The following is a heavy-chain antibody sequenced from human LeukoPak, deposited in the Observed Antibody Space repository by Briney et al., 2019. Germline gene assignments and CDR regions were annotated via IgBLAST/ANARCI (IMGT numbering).Heavy chain of an antibody. J-gene: IGHJ5*02. Sequence: PGGSLRLSCAASGFTFSSYSMNWVRQAPGKGLEWVSAISGSGGSTYYADSVKGRFTISRDNSKNTLYLQMNSLRAEDTAVYYCAKGRGGSCYSGCWFDPWGQGTLVTVSS. D-gene: IGHD2-15*01. V-gene: IGHV3-23*01. CDR3: AKGRGGSCYSGCWFDP. CDR2: ISGSGGST. CDR1: GFTFSSYS.